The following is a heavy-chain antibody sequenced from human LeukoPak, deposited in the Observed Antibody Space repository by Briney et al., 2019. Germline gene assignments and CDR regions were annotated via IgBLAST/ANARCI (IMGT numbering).Heavy chain of an antibody. CDR3: ARHNSGWSLGDAFDI. V-gene: IGHV1-46*01. J-gene: IGHJ3*02. CDR2: INPSGGST. D-gene: IGHD6-19*01. CDR1: GYTFTHYY. Sequence: VASVKVSCKASGYTFTHYYIHWVRQAPGQGLEWMGIINPSGGSTTYAQKFQGRVTLTRDTSTSTVYMELSSLRSEDTAVYYCARHNSGWSLGDAFDIWGQGTMVTVSS.